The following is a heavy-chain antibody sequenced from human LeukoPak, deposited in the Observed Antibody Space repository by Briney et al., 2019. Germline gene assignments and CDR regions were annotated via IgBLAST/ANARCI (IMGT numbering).Heavy chain of an antibody. D-gene: IGHD3-3*01. CDR3: ARVPHDFWSGYPVDY. CDR2: ISSSSSCI. V-gene: IGHV3-21*01. CDR1: GFTFSSYS. Sequence: GGSLRLSCAASGFTFSSYSMNWVRQAPGKGLEWVSSISSSSSCIYYADSVKGRFTISRDNAKNSLYLQMNSLRAEDTAVYYCARVPHDFWSGYPVDYWGQGTLVTVSS. J-gene: IGHJ4*02.